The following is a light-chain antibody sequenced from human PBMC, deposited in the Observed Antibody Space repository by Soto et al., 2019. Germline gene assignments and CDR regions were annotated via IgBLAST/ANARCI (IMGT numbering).Light chain of an antibody. CDR2: EVN. J-gene: IGLJ1*01. CDR1: RSDIGDSNF. Sequence: QSVLTQPPSASGTPGQRVTISCSGPRSDIGDSNFISWYQHSPGKAPRLLIYEVNNRPSGVSRRFPGSKAGNTASLTISGLLDDDEADYFCASFRSGTILVFGSGTKVTVL. V-gene: IGLV2-14*01. CDR3: ASFRSGTILV.